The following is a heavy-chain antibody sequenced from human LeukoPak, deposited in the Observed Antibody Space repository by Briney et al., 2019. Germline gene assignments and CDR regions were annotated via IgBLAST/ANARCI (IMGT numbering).Heavy chain of an antibody. Sequence: GGSLRLSCAAPGFTVSSNYMSWVRQAPGKGLEWVSVIYSGGSTYYADSVKGRFTISRHNSKNTLYLQMNSLRAEDMAVYYCARVRRSPGYYGMDVWGQGTTVTVSS. J-gene: IGHJ6*02. V-gene: IGHV3-53*04. CDR1: GFTVSSNY. CDR3: ARVRRSPGYYGMDV. CDR2: IYSGGST.